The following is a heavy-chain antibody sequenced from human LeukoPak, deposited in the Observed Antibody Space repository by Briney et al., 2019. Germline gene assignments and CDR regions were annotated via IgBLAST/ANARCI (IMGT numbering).Heavy chain of an antibody. CDR2: ISSTSDTI. D-gene: IGHD2-2*01. CDR3: ARSLVVPAAWGYYFDY. V-gene: IGHV3-48*01. J-gene: IGHJ4*02. CDR1: GFTFSSYS. Sequence: PGGSLRLSCAASGFTFSSYSMNWVRQAPGKGLEWISYISSTSDTIYYADSVKGRFTISRDNAKNSLYLQMNSLRAEDTVVYYCARSLVVPAAWGYYFDYWGQGTLVTVPS.